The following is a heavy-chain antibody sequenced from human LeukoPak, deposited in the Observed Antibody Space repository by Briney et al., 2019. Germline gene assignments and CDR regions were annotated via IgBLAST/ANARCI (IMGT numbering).Heavy chain of an antibody. Sequence: GGSLRLSCAASGFNFSSFAMSWVRQAPGKGLEWVSAISGSGGSTYYADSVKGRFTISRDNSKNTLYLQMNSLRAEDTAVYYCAKEPTHYGDYFDYWGQGTLVTVSS. D-gene: IGHD4-17*01. CDR2: ISGSGGST. CDR1: GFNFSSFA. CDR3: AKEPTHYGDYFDY. J-gene: IGHJ4*02. V-gene: IGHV3-23*01.